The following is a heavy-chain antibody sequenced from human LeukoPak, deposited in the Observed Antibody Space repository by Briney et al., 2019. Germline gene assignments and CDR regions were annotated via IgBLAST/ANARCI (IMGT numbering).Heavy chain of an antibody. CDR1: RFTLTGYS. CDR3: AKGGAWAGLFDP. V-gene: IGHV1-2*02. CDR2: INTNTGGT. Sequence: TLKPSCTASRFTLTGYSIQCVPHTPRQRLEWMGWINTNTGGTNYAQKFQGRVTMTRDTSISTAYMELSSLRSDDTAVYYCAKGGAWAGLFDPWGQGTLVTVSS. J-gene: IGHJ5*02. D-gene: IGHD2-21*02.